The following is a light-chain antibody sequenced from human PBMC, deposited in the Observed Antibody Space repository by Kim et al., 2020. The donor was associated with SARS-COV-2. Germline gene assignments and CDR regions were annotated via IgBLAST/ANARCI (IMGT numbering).Light chain of an antibody. J-gene: IGLJ3*02. V-gene: IGLV6-57*03. CDR3: QSCDTTSWV. Sequence: KTVTISCTRSSGSIASYYVQWYQQRPGSAPTTLIYNNDQRPSGVPDRFSGSIDSSSNSASLTISGLKTEDEADYYCQSCDTTSWVYGGGTQLTVL. CDR1: SGSIASYY. CDR2: NND.